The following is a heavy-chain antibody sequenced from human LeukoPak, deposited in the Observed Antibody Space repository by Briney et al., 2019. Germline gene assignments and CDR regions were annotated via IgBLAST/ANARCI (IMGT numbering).Heavy chain of an antibody. CDR2: ISSSSSTI. D-gene: IGHD6-13*01. V-gene: IGHV3-48*01. CDR3: AKRIATAGKHYFDN. J-gene: IGHJ4*02. Sequence: GGSLRLSCAASGFTFSSYSMNWVRQAPGKGLEWVSYISSSSSTIHYADSAKGRFTISRDNAKNSLYLQMNSLRAEDTAVYYCAKRIATAGKHYFDNWGQGTLVTVSS. CDR1: GFTFSSYS.